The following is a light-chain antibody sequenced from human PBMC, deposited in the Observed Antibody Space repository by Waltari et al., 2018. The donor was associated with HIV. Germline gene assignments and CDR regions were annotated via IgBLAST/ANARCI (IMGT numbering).Light chain of an antibody. J-gene: IGLJ2*01. CDR2: KTN. CDR1: SSNVGRNS. V-gene: IGLV1-44*01. Sequence: VLTQPPSASGTPGQRVTISCSGSSSNVGRNSVSWYRQFPGTAPKLLIYKTNQRPSGVPDRFSGSKSGTSASLAISGLQSDDESVYYCAAWDDSLNGPLFG. CDR3: AAWDDSLNGPL.